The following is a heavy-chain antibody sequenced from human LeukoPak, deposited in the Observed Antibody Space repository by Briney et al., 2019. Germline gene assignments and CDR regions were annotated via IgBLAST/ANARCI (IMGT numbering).Heavy chain of an antibody. V-gene: IGHV4-59*01. J-gene: IGHJ5*02. CDR3: AREVAAEFDP. D-gene: IGHD6-13*01. CDR1: GGSISSYY. Sequence: PSETLSLTCTVPGGSISSYYWSWIRQPPGKGLEWIGYIYYSGSTNYNPSLKSRVTISVDTSKNQFSLKLSSVTAADTAVYYCAREVAAEFDPWGQGTLVTVSS. CDR2: IYYSGST.